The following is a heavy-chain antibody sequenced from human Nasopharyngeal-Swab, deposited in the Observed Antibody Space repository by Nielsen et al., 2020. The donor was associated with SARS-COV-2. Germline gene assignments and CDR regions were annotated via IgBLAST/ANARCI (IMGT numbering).Heavy chain of an antibody. J-gene: IGHJ6*02. CDR3: ARGGYCSSTSCSYYYYGMDV. D-gene: IGHD2-2*01. V-gene: IGHV1-46*01. Sequence: ASVKVSCKASGGTFTSYYKHWVRQVPGQGLEWMGIINPSGGSTSYAQKFQGRVTMTRSTSISTAYMELSSLRSEDTAVYYCARGGYCSSTSCSYYYYGMDVWGQGTTVIVSS. CDR2: INPSGGST. CDR1: GGTFTSYY.